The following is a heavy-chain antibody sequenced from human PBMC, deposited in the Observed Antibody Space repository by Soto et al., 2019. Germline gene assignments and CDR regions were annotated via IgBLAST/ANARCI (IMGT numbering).Heavy chain of an antibody. CDR2: INPSSGGT. V-gene: IGHV1-2*02. J-gene: IGHJ5*02. CDR1: GYTFTDYF. CDR3: ARVTLKAGNWFDP. Sequence: ASVKVSCKASGYTFTDYFMQWVRQAPGQGLEWMGWINPSSGGTNYAQNFQGRVTMTRDTSNTTAYMELRGLTSDDTAIYYCARVTLKAGNWFDPWGQGTLVTVSS.